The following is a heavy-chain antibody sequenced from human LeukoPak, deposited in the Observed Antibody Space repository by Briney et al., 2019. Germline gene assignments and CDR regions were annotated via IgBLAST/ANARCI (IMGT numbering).Heavy chain of an antibody. V-gene: IGHV4-34*01. J-gene: IGHJ4*02. D-gene: IGHD3-10*01. Sequence: SETLSLTCAVYGGSFSGYYWSWIRQPPGKGLEWIGEINHSGSTNYNPSLKSRVTISVDTSKTQFPLRLMPGTAADTAVYYCGRGNGGPGKFGGQGTLVTVSA. CDR3: GRGNGGPGKF. CDR2: INHSGST. CDR1: GGSFSGYY.